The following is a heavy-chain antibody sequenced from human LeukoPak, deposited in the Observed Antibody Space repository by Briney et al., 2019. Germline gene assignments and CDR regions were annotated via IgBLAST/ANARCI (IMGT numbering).Heavy chain of an antibody. J-gene: IGHJ4*02. D-gene: IGHD6-13*01. V-gene: IGHV3-13*01. CDR2: TGTAGDT. Sequence: PGGSLRLSCAASGFTFSSYDMHWVRQATGKGLEWVSATGTAGDTYYPSSVKGRFTISRENAKNSLYLQMNSLRAGDTAVYYCARARWYGDQFDYRGQGTLVTVSS. CDR1: GFTFSSYD. CDR3: ARARWYGDQFDY.